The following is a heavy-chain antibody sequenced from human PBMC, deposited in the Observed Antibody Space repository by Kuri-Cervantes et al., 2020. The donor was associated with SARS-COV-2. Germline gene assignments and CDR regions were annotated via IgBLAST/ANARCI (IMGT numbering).Heavy chain of an antibody. D-gene: IGHD2-2*01. J-gene: IGHJ3*01. CDR1: LYSISSGYY. V-gene: IGHV4-38-2*01. CDR2: IFHSGTT. CDR3: SRSRVPAAAL. Sequence: SETLSLTCAVSLYSISSGYYWDWIRQSPGKGPEWIGSIFHSGTTYYNPSLRSRVYISPDTSKNQFFLNVTSVTAADTAVYYCSRSRVPAAALWGQRTMVTDSS.